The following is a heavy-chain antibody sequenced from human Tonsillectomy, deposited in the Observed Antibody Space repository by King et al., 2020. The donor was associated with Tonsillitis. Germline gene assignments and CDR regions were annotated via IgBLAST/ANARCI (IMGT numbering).Heavy chain of an antibody. V-gene: IGHV4-39*01. Sequence: QLQESGPGLVKPSETLSLTCTVSGGSISSSSYYWGWIRQPPGKGLEWIGSIYYSGSTYYNPSLKSRVTISVDTSKNQFSLKLSSVTAADTAVYYCARGTRITIFGMVIPPGTFDYWGQGTLVTVSS. CDR1: GGSISSSSYY. J-gene: IGHJ4*02. D-gene: IGHD3-3*01. CDR3: ARGTRITIFGMVIPPGTFDY. CDR2: IYYSGST.